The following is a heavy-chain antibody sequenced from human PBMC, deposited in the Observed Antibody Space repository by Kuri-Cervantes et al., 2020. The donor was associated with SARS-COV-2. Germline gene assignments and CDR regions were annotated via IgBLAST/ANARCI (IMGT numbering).Heavy chain of an antibody. D-gene: IGHD1-1*01. CDR2: INHSGST. V-gene: IGHV4-34*01. J-gene: IGHJ5*02. CDR1: GGSFSGYY. CDR3: ARVVLRSANGVPRGFDP. Sequence: GSLRLSCAVYGGSFSGYYWSWIRQPPGKGLEWIGEINHSGSTNYNPSLKSRVTISVDTSKNQFSLKLSSVTAADTAVYYCARVVLRSANGVPRGFDPWGQGTLVTVSS.